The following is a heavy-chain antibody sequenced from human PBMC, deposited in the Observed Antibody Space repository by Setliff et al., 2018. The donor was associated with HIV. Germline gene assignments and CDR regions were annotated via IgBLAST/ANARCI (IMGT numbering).Heavy chain of an antibody. D-gene: IGHD3-3*01. CDR1: GLSLSTGHH. CDR3: ARPLSTSYNFWGDAFAI. J-gene: IGHJ3*02. CDR2: SSDSGYT. Sequence: SETLSLTCSVSGLSLSTGHHWGWIRQTPEKGLEWIGSSSDSGYTHYNPSLKSRVTISVDTSRKQFSLRLTSVTAADTAVYYCARPLSTSYNFWGDAFAIWGQGTLVTV. V-gene: IGHV4-38-2*02.